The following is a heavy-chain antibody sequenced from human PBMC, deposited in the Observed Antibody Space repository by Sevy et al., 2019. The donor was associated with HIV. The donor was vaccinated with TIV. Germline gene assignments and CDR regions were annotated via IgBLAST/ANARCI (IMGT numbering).Heavy chain of an antibody. D-gene: IGHD2-2*01. V-gene: IGHV6-1*01. CDR2: TYYRSKWYN. CDR1: GDSVSSNSAA. J-gene: IGHJ6*02. CDR3: ARTLGDIVVVPAAHYYYYYGMDV. Sequence: KQSQTLSLTCAISGDSVSSNSAAWNWIRQSPSRGLEWLGRTYYRSKWYNDYAVSVKSRITINPDTSKNQFSLQLNSVTSEDTAVYYCARTLGDIVVVPAAHYYYYYGMDVWGQGTTVTVSS.